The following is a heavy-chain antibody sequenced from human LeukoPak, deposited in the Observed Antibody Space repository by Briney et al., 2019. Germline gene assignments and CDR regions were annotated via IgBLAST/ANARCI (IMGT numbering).Heavy chain of an antibody. Sequence: SQTLSLTCTVSGGSISSGGYYWSWIRQHPGKGLEWIGYIYYSGSTYYNPSLKSRVTISVDTSKNQFSLKLSSVTAADTAVYYCARDSGGGSWYFTYFDYWGQGTLVTVSS. V-gene: IGHV4-31*03. CDR2: IYYSGST. J-gene: IGHJ4*02. D-gene: IGHD6-13*01. CDR1: GGSISSGGYY. CDR3: ARDSGGGSWYFTYFDY.